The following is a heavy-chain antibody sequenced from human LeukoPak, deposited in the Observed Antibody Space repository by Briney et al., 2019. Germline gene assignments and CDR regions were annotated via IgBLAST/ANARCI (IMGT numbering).Heavy chain of an antibody. CDR3: ARSRRRGDRPSLRYFEELYYYYYYMDV. J-gene: IGHJ6*03. D-gene: IGHD3-9*01. CDR2: IYYVGNT. V-gene: IGHV4-39*07. CDR1: SGSISRSSYS. Sequence: PSETLSLTCTVSSGSISRSSYSWGWIRQPPGKGLEWIGSIYYVGNTYYNPSLKSRVTISVDTSKNQFSLKLSSVTAADTAVYYCARSRRRGDRPSLRYFEELYYYYYYMDVWGKGTTVTISS.